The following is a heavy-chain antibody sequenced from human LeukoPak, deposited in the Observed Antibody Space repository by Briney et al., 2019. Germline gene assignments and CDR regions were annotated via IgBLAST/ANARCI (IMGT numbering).Heavy chain of an antibody. CDR3: ATRIFCGGDCYSSHGMDV. Sequence: GGSLRLSCAASGFTFSDYYMSWIRQAPGKGLEWVSYINNSGSTIYYADSVKGRFTISRDNAKNSLYLQMNSLRPEDTAVYYCATRIFCGGDCYSSHGMDVWGPGTTVTVSS. CDR2: INNSGSTI. CDR1: GFTFSDYY. V-gene: IGHV3-11*01. D-gene: IGHD2-21*02. J-gene: IGHJ6*02.